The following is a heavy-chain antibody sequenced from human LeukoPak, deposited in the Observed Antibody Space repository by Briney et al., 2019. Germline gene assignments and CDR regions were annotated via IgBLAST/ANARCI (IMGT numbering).Heavy chain of an antibody. CDR3: AREGTYYDILTGYHLWLNYYYYGMDV. V-gene: IGHV1-18*01. J-gene: IGHJ6*02. D-gene: IGHD3-9*01. CDR1: GYTFTSYG. CDR2: ISAYNGNT. Sequence: ASVKVSCKASGYTFTSYGISWVRQAPGQGLEWMGWISAYNGNTNYAQKLQGRVTMTTDTSTSTAYMELRSLRSDDTAVYYCAREGTYYDILTGYHLWLNYYYYGMDVWGQGTMVTVSS.